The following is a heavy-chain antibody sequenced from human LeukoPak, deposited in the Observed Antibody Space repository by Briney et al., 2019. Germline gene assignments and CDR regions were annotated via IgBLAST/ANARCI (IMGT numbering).Heavy chain of an antibody. Sequence: ASVKVSCKASGYSFTSYGISWVRQAPGQGLEWMGWISGYNSNGDFAQKLQDRVTMTTDTSTSTAYMELRSLRSDDTAVYYCGRDPSGYDFFDYWGQGTLVTVSS. V-gene: IGHV1-18*01. D-gene: IGHD5-12*01. CDR3: GRDPSGYDFFDY. J-gene: IGHJ4*02. CDR2: ISGYNSNG. CDR1: GYSFTSYG.